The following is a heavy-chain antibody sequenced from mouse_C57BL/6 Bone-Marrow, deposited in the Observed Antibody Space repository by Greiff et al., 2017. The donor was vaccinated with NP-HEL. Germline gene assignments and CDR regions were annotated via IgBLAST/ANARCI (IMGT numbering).Heavy chain of an antibody. CDR3: ARGYYGSSPFDD. Sequence: VQLQQSGAELARPGASVKLSCKASGYTFTSYGISWVKQRTGQGLEWIGEIYPRSGNTYYNEKFKGKATLTADKSSSTAYMELRSLTSEDSAVYFCARGYYGSSPFDDWGQGTTLTVSS. D-gene: IGHD1-1*01. CDR1: GYTFTSYG. CDR2: IYPRSGNT. J-gene: IGHJ2*01. V-gene: IGHV1-81*01.